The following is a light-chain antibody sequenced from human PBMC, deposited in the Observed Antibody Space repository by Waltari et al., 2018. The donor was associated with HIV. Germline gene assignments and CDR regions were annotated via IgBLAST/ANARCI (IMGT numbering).Light chain of an antibody. Sequence: DTQMTQSPSSLSASVGDKLTITCRPSRNISTYLNWFQQKSGQAPKLLIYTASNLRGGVPSRFSGSGSGTEFTLTVSCLKPEDFGTYFCQQSDSVPLTFGGGTRVE. CDR2: TAS. CDR1: RNISTY. J-gene: IGKJ4*01. V-gene: IGKV1-39*01. CDR3: QQSDSVPLT.